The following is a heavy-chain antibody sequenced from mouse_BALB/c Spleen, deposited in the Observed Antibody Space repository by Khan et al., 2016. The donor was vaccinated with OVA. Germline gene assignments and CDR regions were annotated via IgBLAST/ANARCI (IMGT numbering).Heavy chain of an antibody. D-gene: IGHD2-3*01. CDR2: IWGDGST. V-gene: IGHV2-3*01. J-gene: IGHJ4*01. CDR1: GFSLTSYG. Sequence: MQLEESGPGLVAPSQSLSITCTVSGFSLTSYGVNWVRQPPGKGLEWLGVIWGDGSTNYHSALKSRLSITKDNSKSQAFLKLNSLQTDDTATYXCAKPRDGYPYGMDYWGQGTSVTVSS. CDR3: AKPRDGYPYGMDY.